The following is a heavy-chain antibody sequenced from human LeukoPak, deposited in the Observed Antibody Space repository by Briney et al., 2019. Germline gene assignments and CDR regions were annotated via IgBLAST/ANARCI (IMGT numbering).Heavy chain of an antibody. CDR3: ARDRVVVAAIDY. CDR2: ISSSSSYI. J-gene: IGHJ4*02. V-gene: IGHV3-21*01. Sequence: GGSLRLSCAASGFTFSSYSMNWVRQAPGKGLEWVSSISSSSSYIYYADSVKGRFTISRDDAKNSLYLQMNSLRAEDTAVYYCARDRVVVAAIDYWGQGTLVTVSS. CDR1: GFTFSSYS. D-gene: IGHD2-15*01.